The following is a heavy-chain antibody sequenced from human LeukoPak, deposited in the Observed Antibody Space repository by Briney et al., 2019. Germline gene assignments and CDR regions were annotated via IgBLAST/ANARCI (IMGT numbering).Heavy chain of an antibody. CDR1: GGSISSGGYY. J-gene: IGHJ4*02. CDR3: ARGSEQLVRTFDY. V-gene: IGHV4-31*03. CDR2: IYYSGST. Sequence: SETLSLTCTVSGGSISSGGYYWSWIRQHPGKGLEWIGYIYYSGSTYYNPSLKSRVTISVDTSKNQFSLKLSSVTAADTAVYYCARGSEQLVRTFDYWGQGTLVTVSS. D-gene: IGHD6-13*01.